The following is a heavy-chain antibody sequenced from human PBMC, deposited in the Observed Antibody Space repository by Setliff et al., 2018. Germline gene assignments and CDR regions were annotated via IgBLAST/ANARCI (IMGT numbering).Heavy chain of an antibody. CDR3: ARESRYYYDNLGTLDY. Sequence: SETLSLTCTVSGGSISSGDYYWSWIRQPPGKGLEWIGYIYSSGSTYYNPSLKSRVSISVDTSKNQFSLRLSSMTAADTAVYYCARESRYYYDNLGTLDYWGQGTLVTVSS. CDR2: IYSSGST. CDR1: GGSISSGDYY. D-gene: IGHD3-22*01. V-gene: IGHV4-30-4*08. J-gene: IGHJ4*02.